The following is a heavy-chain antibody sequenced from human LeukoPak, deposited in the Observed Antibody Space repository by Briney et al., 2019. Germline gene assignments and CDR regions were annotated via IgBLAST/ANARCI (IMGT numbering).Heavy chain of an antibody. J-gene: IGHJ4*02. Sequence: ASVKVSCKTSGYSFTSYGFSWVRQAPGQGLEWIGRISAYDGNTNYAQKVQGRVTMTTDSSTSTAYMELRSLRSDDTAVYYCAKMGASSGYSPIDYWGQGTLVTVSA. D-gene: IGHD3-22*01. CDR3: AKMGASSGYSPIDY. CDR2: ISAYDGNT. V-gene: IGHV1-18*01. CDR1: GYSFTSYG.